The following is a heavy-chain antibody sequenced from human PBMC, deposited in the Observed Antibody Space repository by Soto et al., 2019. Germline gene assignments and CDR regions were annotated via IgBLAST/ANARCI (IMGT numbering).Heavy chain of an antibody. D-gene: IGHD1-26*01. J-gene: IGHJ4*02. CDR1: GFTFSGSS. CDR2: IRSKVNSYAT. CDR3: AKERTAERELRHFDY. Sequence: EVQLVESGGGLVQSGGSLKLSCAASGFTFSGSSMHWVRQASGKGLEWVGRIRSKVNSYATAYAASVEGRFIISRDDSKNMSYLQMNSLRAEDTAVYYCAKERTAERELRHFDYWGQGTLVTVSS. V-gene: IGHV3-73*02.